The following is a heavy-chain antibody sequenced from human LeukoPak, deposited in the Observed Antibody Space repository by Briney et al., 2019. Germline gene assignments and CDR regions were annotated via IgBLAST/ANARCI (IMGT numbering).Heavy chain of an antibody. J-gene: IGHJ4*02. CDR3: ARGGLFAYYFDY. D-gene: IGHD3-10*02. V-gene: IGHV3-48*04. Sequence: GGSLRLSCAASGFTFSSYSMNWVRQAPGKGLEWVSYISSSSSTIYYADSVKRRFTFSRDNAKNTVYLQMNSLRAEDTAVYYCARGGLFAYYFDYWGQGTLVTVSS. CDR2: ISSSSSTI. CDR1: GFTFSSYS.